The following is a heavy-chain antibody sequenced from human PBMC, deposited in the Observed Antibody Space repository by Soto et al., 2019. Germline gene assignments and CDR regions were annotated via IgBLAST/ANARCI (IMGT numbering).Heavy chain of an antibody. D-gene: IGHD6-19*01. CDR3: ARGPSGWYGFDY. V-gene: IGHV3-74*01. J-gene: IGHJ4*02. Sequence: EVQLVESGGGLVQPGGSLRLSCADSGFIISSNWMHWVRQAPGKGLVWVSRINSDGSTTSYADSVKGRFTISRDNAKNPLYLQMNSLRAEDTAVYYCARGPSGWYGFDYWGQGTLVTVSS. CDR1: GFIISSNW. CDR2: INSDGSTT.